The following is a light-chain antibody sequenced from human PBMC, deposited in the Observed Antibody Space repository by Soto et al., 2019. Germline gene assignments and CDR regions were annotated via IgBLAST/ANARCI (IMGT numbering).Light chain of an antibody. CDR1: QSVTSSY. CDR3: QQYGRSPLT. V-gene: IGKV3-20*01. CDR2: GAS. J-gene: IGKJ4*01. Sequence: EIGLTQSPGTLSLSPGERATLSCRASQSVTSSYLAWYQQKPGQAPWLLIYGASNRASGIPDRFSGSGSGTDFTLTISRLELEDSAVYYCQQYGRSPLTFGGGTKVDIK.